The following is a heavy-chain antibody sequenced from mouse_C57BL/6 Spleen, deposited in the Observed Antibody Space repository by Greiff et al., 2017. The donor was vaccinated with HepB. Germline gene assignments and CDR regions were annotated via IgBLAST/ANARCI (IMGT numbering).Heavy chain of an antibody. Sequence: EVMLVESGEGLVKPGGSLKLSCAASGFTFSSYAMSWVRQTPEKRLEWVAYISSGGDYIYYADTVKGRFTFSRDNARNTLYLQMSSLKSEDTAMYYCTREGGNYADYYAMDYWGQGTSVTVSS. D-gene: IGHD2-1*01. CDR1: GFTFSSYA. CDR2: ISSGGDYI. CDR3: TREGGNYADYYAMDY. V-gene: IGHV5-9-1*02. J-gene: IGHJ4*01.